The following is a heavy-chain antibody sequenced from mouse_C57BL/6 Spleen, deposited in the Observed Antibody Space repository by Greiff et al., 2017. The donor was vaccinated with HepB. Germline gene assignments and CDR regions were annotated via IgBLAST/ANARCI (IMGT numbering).Heavy chain of an antibody. J-gene: IGHJ4*01. CDR3: ARWGDVNLYYYAMDY. Sequence: VQLLQSGPELVKPGASVKISCKASGYTFTDYYMNWVKQSHGKSLEWIGDINPNNGGTSYNQKFKGKATLTVDKSSSTAYMELRSLTSEDSAVYYCARWGDVNLYYYAMDYRGQGTSVTVSS. D-gene: IGHD3-3*01. CDR2: INPNNGGT. V-gene: IGHV1-26*01. CDR1: GYTFTDYY.